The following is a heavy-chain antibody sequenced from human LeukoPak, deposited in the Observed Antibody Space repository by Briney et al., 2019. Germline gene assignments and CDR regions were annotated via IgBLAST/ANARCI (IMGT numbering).Heavy chain of an antibody. CDR1: GFTFSSYA. V-gene: IGHV3-30*01. Sequence: GGSLRLSCAASGFTFSSYAMHWVRQAPGKGPEWVAVISYDGSNKYYADSVKGRFTISRDNSKNTLYLQMNSLRAEDTAVYYCARSSSSWYNYFDYWGQGTLVTVSS. CDR3: ARSSSSWYNYFDY. J-gene: IGHJ4*02. CDR2: ISYDGSNK. D-gene: IGHD6-13*01.